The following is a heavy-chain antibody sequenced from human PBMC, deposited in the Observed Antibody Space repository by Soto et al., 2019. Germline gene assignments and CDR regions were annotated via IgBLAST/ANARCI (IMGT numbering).Heavy chain of an antibody. CDR3: PREGRIVGAVNTYYFYGMDV. V-gene: IGHV1-18*01. D-gene: IGHD2-15*01. CDR2: ISTNKGNT. Sequence: QVQLVQSGAEVKKPGASVKVSCKASGYTFTNYGLSWVRQAPGQGLEWMGWISTNKGNTNYAQKFQGRVTMTTDTATSTAYMELRSLRSDDTAVYYCPREGRIVGAVNTYYFYGMDVWGRGTTVTVS. CDR1: GYTFTNYG. J-gene: IGHJ6*02.